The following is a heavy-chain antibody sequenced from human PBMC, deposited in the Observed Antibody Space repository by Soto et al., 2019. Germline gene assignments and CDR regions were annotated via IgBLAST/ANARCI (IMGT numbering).Heavy chain of an antibody. Sequence: SETLSLTCTVSGVSVSRDYQWIWIRQPPGKGLEWIGHISYSGSPYYHPSLRSRLSISVDTSKNQFSLKVKSVTAADAAVYYCARAWDFWGQGTLVTVSS. V-gene: IGHV4-30-4*01. CDR2: ISYSGSP. D-gene: IGHD1-26*01. CDR3: ARAWDF. CDR1: GVSVSRDYQ. J-gene: IGHJ1*01.